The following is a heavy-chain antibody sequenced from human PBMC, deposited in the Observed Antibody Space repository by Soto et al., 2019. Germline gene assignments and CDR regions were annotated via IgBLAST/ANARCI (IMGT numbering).Heavy chain of an antibody. CDR2: IKQDGSEK. V-gene: IGHV3-7*03. CDR1: GFTFRSNW. J-gene: IGHJ4*02. Sequence: GGSLRLSCAASGFTFRSNWMSWVRQAPGKGLEWVANIKQDGSEKYYVDSVKGRFTISRDNAKNSLYLQMNSLRAEDTAVYYCATSGGGWPQPQVWGQGTLVTVSS. CDR3: ATSGGGWPQPQV. D-gene: IGHD3-16*01.